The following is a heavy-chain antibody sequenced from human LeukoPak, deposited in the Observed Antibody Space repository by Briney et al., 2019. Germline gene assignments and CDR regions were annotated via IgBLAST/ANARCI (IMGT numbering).Heavy chain of an antibody. Sequence: ASVKVSCKASGYTFTRYYMHWVRQAPGQGLEWMGIINPSGGSTSYAQKFQGRVTMTRDMSTSTVYMELSSLRSEDTAVYYCARGNLIYCGGDCYRHYYYYMDVWGKGTTVTVSS. CDR2: INPSGGST. D-gene: IGHD2-21*02. V-gene: IGHV1-46*01. CDR1: GYTFTRYY. J-gene: IGHJ6*03. CDR3: ARGNLIYCGGDCYRHYYYYMDV.